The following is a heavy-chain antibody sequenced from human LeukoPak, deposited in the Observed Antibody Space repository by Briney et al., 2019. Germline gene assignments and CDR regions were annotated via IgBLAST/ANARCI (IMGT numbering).Heavy chain of an antibody. Sequence: SETLSLTCTVSGGSISSGSYYWSWIRQPAGKGLEWIGRIYTSGSTTYNPSLKSRVTISVDTSKNQFSLKLSSVTAADTAVYYCARARSLYSSSWQYYFDYWGQGTLVTVSS. D-gene: IGHD6-13*01. V-gene: IGHV4-61*02. J-gene: IGHJ4*02. CDR2: IYTSGST. CDR3: ARARSLYSSSWQYYFDY. CDR1: GGSISSGSYY.